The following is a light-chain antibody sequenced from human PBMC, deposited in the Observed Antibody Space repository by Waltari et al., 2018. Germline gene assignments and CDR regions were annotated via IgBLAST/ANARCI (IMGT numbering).Light chain of an antibody. CDR2: AAS. CDR1: QSISSY. J-gene: IGKJ2*01. V-gene: IGKV1-39*01. Sequence: DIQMTQSPSSLSASVGDRVTITCRASQSISSYLNWYQQKPGKAPKLLSYAASSLQSGVPSRFSGSGSGTDFTLTISSLQLEDLATYYCQQSYKAPYTFGQGTNVEIK. CDR3: QQSYKAPYT.